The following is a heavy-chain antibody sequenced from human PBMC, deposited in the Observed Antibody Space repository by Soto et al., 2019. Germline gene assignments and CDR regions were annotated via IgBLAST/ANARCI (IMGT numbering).Heavy chain of an antibody. D-gene: IGHD5-12*01. CDR3: AREGDGYKAFDY. CDR2: IYYSGST. CDR1: GGSISSGGYY. Sequence: SETLSLTCTVSGGSISSGGYYWSWIRQHPGKGLEWIGYIYYSGSTNYNPSLKSRVTISVDTSKNQFSLKLSSVTAADTAVYYCAREGDGYKAFDYWGQGTLVTVSS. J-gene: IGHJ4*02. V-gene: IGHV4-61*08.